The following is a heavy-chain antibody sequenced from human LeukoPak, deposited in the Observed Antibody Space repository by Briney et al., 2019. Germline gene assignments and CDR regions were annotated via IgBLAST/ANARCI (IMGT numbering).Heavy chain of an antibody. D-gene: IGHD3-16*01. CDR3: ARGGKRTFDN. Sequence: GGSLRLSCAASGFTFSDYYMSWIRQAPGKGLEWISYMYSSDSTINYADSVRGRFTISRDNAKNSLYLEMNSLRAEDTAAYYCARGGKRTFDNWGQGTLVTVSS. V-gene: IGHV3-11*01. CDR2: MYSSDSTI. J-gene: IGHJ4*02. CDR1: GFTFSDYY.